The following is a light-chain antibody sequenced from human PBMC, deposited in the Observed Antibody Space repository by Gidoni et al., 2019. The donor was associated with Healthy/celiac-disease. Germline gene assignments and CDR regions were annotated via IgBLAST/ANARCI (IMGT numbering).Light chain of an antibody. V-gene: IGKV1-5*01. CDR3: QQYNSYWT. CDR1: QSVTRW. CDR2: DAS. J-gene: IGKJ1*01. Sequence: TKMTQSPSTLSASVGDRVTITCRASQSVTRWLAWYQQKPGKAPKVLIYDASTLESGVPSRFSGSGSGTEFTLTISSLQADDSATYYCQQYNSYWTFGQGTKVEIK.